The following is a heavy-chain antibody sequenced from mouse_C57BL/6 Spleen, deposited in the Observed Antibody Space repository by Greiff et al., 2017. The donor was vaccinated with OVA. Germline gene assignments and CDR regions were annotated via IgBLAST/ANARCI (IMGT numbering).Heavy chain of an antibody. CDR1: GFTFSSYT. D-gene: IGHD1-1*01. J-gene: IGHJ4*01. V-gene: IGHV5-9*01. Sequence: VQLKESGGGLVKPGGSLKLSCAASGFTFSSYTMSWVRQTPEKRLEWVATISGGGGNTYYPDSVKGRVTISRDNAKNTLYLQMSSLRSEDTALYYCARQRITTVEGAMDYWGQGTSVTVSS. CDR2: ISGGGGNT. CDR3: ARQRITTVEGAMDY.